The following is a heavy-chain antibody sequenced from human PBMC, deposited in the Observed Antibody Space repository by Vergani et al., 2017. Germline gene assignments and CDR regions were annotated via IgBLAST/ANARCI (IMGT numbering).Heavy chain of an antibody. V-gene: IGHV3-21*02. Sequence: EVQLLESGGGLVQPGGSRRLSCAGAGFTFDTYTMAYVRQAPGKGLEWVATISSGGGDIFYADSVNGRFTISRDTSKNTLHLQINNLRVEDTAVYYCARGNYYGSGTYVDPWGQGTLVTVAS. D-gene: IGHD3-10*01. CDR2: ISSGGGDI. CDR1: GFTFDTYT. CDR3: ARGNYYGSGTYVDP. J-gene: IGHJ5*02.